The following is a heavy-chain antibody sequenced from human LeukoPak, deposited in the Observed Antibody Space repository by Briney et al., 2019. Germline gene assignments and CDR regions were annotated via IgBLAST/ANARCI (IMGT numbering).Heavy chain of an antibody. CDR3: TRLSHVAGAPKVSWFDP. J-gene: IGHJ5*02. D-gene: IGHD2-15*01. CDR1: GGSISSYY. V-gene: IGHV4-4*07. Sequence: SETLSLTCTVSGGSISSYYWSWIRQPAGKGLEWIGRIYTSGSTNYNPSLKSRVTMSVDTSKNQFSLKLTSVTAADTAVYYCTRLSHVAGAPKVSWFDPWGQGTLVTVSS. CDR2: IYTSGST.